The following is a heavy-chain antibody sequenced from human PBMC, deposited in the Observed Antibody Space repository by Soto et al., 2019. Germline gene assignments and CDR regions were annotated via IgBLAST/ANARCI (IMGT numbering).Heavy chain of an antibody. Sequence: SETLSLTCAVSDFSISSGYFWGWIRQPPGKGLEWIGSIFRTGTTYYSPSLKTRVTIFLDTSKNQFSLNLTSVTAADTAIYYCARDGLRYFDSSGYYSGPPLDYWGQGARVTVSS. CDR1: DFSISSGYF. CDR3: ARDGLRYFDSSGYYSGPPLDY. CDR2: IFRTGTT. J-gene: IGHJ4*02. D-gene: IGHD3-22*01. V-gene: IGHV4-38-2*02.